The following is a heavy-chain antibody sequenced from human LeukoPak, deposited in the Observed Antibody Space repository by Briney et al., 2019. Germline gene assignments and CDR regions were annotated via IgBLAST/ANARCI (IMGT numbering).Heavy chain of an antibody. V-gene: IGHV3-30-3*01. Sequence: GGSLRLSCAASGFTFSSYAMHWVRQAPGKGLEWVAVISYDGSNKYYADSVKGRFTISRDNSKNTLYLQMNSLRAEDTAVYYCAKDRAVAYSYGYRRGYFDYWGQGTLVTVSS. CDR1: GFTFSSYA. CDR2: ISYDGSNK. D-gene: IGHD5-18*01. CDR3: AKDRAVAYSYGYRRGYFDY. J-gene: IGHJ4*02.